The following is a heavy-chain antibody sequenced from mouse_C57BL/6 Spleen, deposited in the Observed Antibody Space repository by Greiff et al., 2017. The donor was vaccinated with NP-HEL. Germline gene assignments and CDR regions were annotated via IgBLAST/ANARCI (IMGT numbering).Heavy chain of an antibody. CDR1: GYTFTDYD. Sequence: EVKLQQSGPELVKPGASVKIPCKASGYTFTDYDMDWVKQSHGKSLEWIGDINPNDGGTLSNQKFKGKATLTVDKSSSPAYMELRSLTSEDPAVFSGARGGDGYSMDYWGKGTSVTVSS. CDR2: INPNDGGT. J-gene: IGHJ4*01. V-gene: IGHV1-18*01. CDR3: ARGGDGYSMDY. D-gene: IGHD2-3*01.